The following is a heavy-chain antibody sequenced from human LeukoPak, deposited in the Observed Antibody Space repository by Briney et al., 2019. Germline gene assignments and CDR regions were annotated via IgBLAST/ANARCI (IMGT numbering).Heavy chain of an antibody. CDR1: GFTFSSYS. J-gene: IGHJ4*02. Sequence: AGGSLRLSCAASGFTFSSYSMNWVRQAPGKGLEWVSSISSSSGYTYYADSVKGRFTISRDNAKNSLYLQMNSLRAEDTAVYYCARMAGTANFDYWGQGTLVTVSS. D-gene: IGHD6-19*01. CDR2: ISSSSGYT. CDR3: ARMAGTANFDY. V-gene: IGHV3-21*01.